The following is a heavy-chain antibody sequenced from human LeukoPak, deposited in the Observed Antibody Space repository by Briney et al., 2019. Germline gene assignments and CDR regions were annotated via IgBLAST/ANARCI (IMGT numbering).Heavy chain of an antibody. V-gene: IGHV1-18*01. J-gene: IGHJ4*02. CDR3: ARDPYDWSGYWE. CDR1: GYTFTRYA. D-gene: IGHD3-3*01. Sequence: ASVKVSCKASGYTFTRYALNWVRQAPGQGLEWVGWISVANGNGKSIPKFQGRVTMTTDTSSNTAYMELRSLRSDDTAVYYCARDPYDWSGYWEWGQGTLVTVSS. CDR2: ISVANGNG.